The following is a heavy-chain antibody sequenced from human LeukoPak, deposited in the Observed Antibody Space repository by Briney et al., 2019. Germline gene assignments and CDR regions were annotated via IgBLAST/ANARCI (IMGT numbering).Heavy chain of an antibody. D-gene: IGHD1-26*01. CDR2: ITSRNYDI. V-gene: IGHV3-21*01. J-gene: IGHJ4*02. Sequence: GGSLRLSCAASGFTFSSYSMNWVRQAPGKGLEWLSSITSRNYDIYYADSVKGRFTISRDNAKNSLYLQMNSLRAEDTAVYYCATTTLSGSYYGGHYYFDYWGQGTLVTVSS. CDR1: GFTFSSYS. CDR3: ATTTLSGSYYGGHYYFDY.